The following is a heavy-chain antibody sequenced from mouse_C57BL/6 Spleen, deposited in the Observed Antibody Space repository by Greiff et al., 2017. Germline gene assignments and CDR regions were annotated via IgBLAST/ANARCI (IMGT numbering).Heavy chain of an antibody. J-gene: IGHJ4*01. CDR2: IYPGDGDT. CDR1: GYAFSSYW. Sequence: QVHVKQSGAELVKPGASVKISCKASGYAFSSYWMNWVKQRPGKGLEWIGQIYPGDGDTNYNGKFKGKATLTADKSSSTAYMQLSSLTSEDSAVYFCARRDYYYAMDYWGQGTSVTVSS. D-gene: IGHD2-4*01. V-gene: IGHV1-80*01. CDR3: ARRDYYYAMDY.